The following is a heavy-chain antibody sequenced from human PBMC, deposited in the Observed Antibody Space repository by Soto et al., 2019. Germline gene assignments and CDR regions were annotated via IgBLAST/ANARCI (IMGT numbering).Heavy chain of an antibody. CDR3: AKRHSIDFCSGYLPFFDY. CDR2: VGGSGSDT. CDR1: AINFRSYA. V-gene: IGHV3-23*01. Sequence: EVQVLESGGGLVQPGGSLKLSCSASAINFRSYAMSWVRQAPGKGLEWVSAVGGSGSDTYYAAFVKGRFTVSRDDSKNTMYLHMSSLRVEDTDMYYCAKRHSIDFCSGYLPFFDYWCRRTPVTV. J-gene: IGHJ4*02. D-gene: IGHD3-3*01.